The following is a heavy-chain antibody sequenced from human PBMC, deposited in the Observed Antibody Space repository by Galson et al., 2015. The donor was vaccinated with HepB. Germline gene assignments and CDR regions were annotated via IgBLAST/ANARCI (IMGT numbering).Heavy chain of an antibody. CDR2: ISSSSSYI. CDR1: GLTFSSYS. Sequence: SLRLSCAASGLTFSSYSMNWVRQAPGKGLEWVSSISSSSSYIYYADSVKGRFTISRDNAKNSLYLQMNSLRAEDTAVYYCARGGQLWYLFDYWGQGTLVTVSS. J-gene: IGHJ4*02. V-gene: IGHV3-21*01. D-gene: IGHD5-18*01. CDR3: ARGGQLWYLFDY.